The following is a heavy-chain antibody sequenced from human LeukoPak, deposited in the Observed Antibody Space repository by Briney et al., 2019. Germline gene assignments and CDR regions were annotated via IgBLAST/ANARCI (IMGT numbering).Heavy chain of an antibody. CDR1: GFTFSSSG. Sequence: PGGSLRLSCAASGFTFSSSGMHWVRQAPGKRLEWVAVISYDGNYKNYADSVKGRFTISRDNSKNTLYLQMNSLRAEDTAVYYCANLYGDSPDFWGKGTLVTVSS. CDR3: ANLYGDSPDF. D-gene: IGHD4-17*01. CDR2: ISYDGNYK. J-gene: IGHJ4*02. V-gene: IGHV3-30*18.